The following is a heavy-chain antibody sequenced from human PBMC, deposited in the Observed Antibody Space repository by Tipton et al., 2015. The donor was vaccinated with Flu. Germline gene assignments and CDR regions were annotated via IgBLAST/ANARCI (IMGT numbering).Heavy chain of an antibody. Sequence: SLRLSCAASGFTFDDYAMHWVRQAPGKGLEWVSGISWNSGSIGYADSVKGRFTISRDNAKNSLYLQMNSLRAEDTALYYCAKGVVSDNYYDKAFDYWGQGTLVTVSS. J-gene: IGHJ4*02. CDR1: GFTFDDYA. CDR3: AKGVVSDNYYDKAFDY. D-gene: IGHD3-22*01. CDR2: ISWNSGSI. V-gene: IGHV3-9*01.